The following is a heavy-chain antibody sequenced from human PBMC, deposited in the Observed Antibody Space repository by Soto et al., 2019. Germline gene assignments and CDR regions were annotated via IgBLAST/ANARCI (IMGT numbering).Heavy chain of an antibody. D-gene: IGHD1-26*01. CDR3: VRAGGVGATWSWFDP. CDR2: IGTVGDA. Sequence: GGSLRLSCAASGFTFSSYDMHWVRQVTGKGLEWVAAIGTVGDAHFPDSVKGRFTISRENVKNSLYLQMNSLRAEDTAVYYCVRAGGVGATWSWFDPWGQGS. CDR1: GFTFSSYD. V-gene: IGHV3-13*01. J-gene: IGHJ5*02.